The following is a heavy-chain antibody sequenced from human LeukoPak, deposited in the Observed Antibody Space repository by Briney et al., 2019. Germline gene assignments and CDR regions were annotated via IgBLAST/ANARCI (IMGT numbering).Heavy chain of an antibody. CDR2: IYSGGST. CDR1: GFTVSSSY. D-gene: IGHD4-17*01. Sequence: PGGSLRLSCAASGFTVSSSYMSWVRQAPGKGLEWVSVIYSGGSTYYADSVKGRFTISIANSKNTLYLQMNSMRAEDTAVYCCARAGRVTNDAPANYWGQGTLVTVSS. J-gene: IGHJ4*02. V-gene: IGHV3-66*01. CDR3: ARAGRVTNDAPANY.